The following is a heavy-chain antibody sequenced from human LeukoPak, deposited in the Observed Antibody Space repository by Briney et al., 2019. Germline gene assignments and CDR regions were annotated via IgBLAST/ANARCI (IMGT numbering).Heavy chain of an antibody. V-gene: IGHV4-59*08. J-gene: IGHJ5*02. CDR2: IYYSGST. CDR3: ARWGYYYDSSGYWWFDP. D-gene: IGHD3-22*01. Sequence: SETLSLTCTVSGGSISSYYWNWIRQPPGKGLEWIGYIYYSGSTNYNPSLKSRVTISVDTSKNQFSLKLSSVTAADTAVYYCARWGYYYDSSGYWWFDPWGQGTLVTVSS. CDR1: GGSISSYY.